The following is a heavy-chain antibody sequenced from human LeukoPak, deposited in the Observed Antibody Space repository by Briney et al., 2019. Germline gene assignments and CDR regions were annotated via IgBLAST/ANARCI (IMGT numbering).Heavy chain of an antibody. J-gene: IGHJ4*02. CDR1: GYTFTGYY. CDR2: INPNSGGT. Sequence: GASVKVSCKASGYTFTGYYMHWVRQAPGQGLEWMGWINPNSGGTNYAQKFQGRVTMTRDTSISTAYMELSRLRSDDTAVYYCARDRPPYYYDSSGYYDYWGQGTLVTVSS. V-gene: IGHV1-2*02. D-gene: IGHD3-22*01. CDR3: ARDRPPYYYDSSGYYDY.